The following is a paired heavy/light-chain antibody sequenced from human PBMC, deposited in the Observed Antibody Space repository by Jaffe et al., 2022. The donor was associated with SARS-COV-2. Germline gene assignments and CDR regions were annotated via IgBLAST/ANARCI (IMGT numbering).Heavy chain of an antibody. CDR3: ARDRAPMVRGIDY. V-gene: IGHV3-33*01. CDR2: IWYDATDK. Sequence: QVQLVESGGGVVQPGRSLRLYCAASGFTFSSYGMHWVRQAPGKGLEWVAVIWYDATDKYHADSVKGRFTISRDNSENTLYLEMNSLRVEDTAVYYCARDRAPMVRGIDYWGQGTLVTVSS. CDR1: GFTFSSYG. D-gene: IGHD3-10*01. J-gene: IGHJ4*02.
Light chain of an antibody. Sequence: SYVLTQPPSVSVAPGQTARIPCGGNNIGGDSVHWYQQKPGQAPVLVVYDDSDRPSGIPERFSGSNSGNTATLTISRVEAGDEADYYCQVWDSSSDHGVFGGGTKLTVL. CDR2: DDS. CDR3: QVWDSSSDHGV. V-gene: IGLV3-21*02. J-gene: IGLJ3*02. CDR1: NIGGDS.